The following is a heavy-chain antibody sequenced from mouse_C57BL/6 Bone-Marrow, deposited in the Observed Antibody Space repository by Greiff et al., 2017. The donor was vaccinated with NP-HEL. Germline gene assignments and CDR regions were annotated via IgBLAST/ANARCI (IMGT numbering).Heavy chain of an antibody. CDR2: ISSGGDYI. V-gene: IGHV5-9-1*02. Sequence: EVMLVESGGDLVKPGGSLKLSCAASGFTFSSYGMSWVRQTPDKRLEWVATISSGGDYIYYADTVKGRFTISRDNARNTLYLQMSSLKSEDTAMYYCTRHITTVVATDWYFDVWGTGTTVTVSS. J-gene: IGHJ1*03. CDR3: TRHITTVVATDWYFDV. D-gene: IGHD1-1*01. CDR1: GFTFSSYG.